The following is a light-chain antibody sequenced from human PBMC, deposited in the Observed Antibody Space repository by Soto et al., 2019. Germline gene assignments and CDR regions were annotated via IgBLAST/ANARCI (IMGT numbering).Light chain of an antibody. CDR1: QTIDGY. V-gene: IGKV1-39*01. CDR3: QQTRSGIT. J-gene: IGKJ5*01. CDR2: AAS. Sequence: DIQLTPSPPSLSATVGDRVTITCRASQTIDGYFNWFQQKPGMAPKLLIYAASKLQSGVPSRFRGSGSGTDFTLTIDTLQPDDFASYYCQQTRSGITFGQGTRLEI.